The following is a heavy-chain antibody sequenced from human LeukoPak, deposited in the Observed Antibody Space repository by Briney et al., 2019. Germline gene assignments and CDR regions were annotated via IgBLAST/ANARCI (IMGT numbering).Heavy chain of an antibody. CDR2: IYNTGSA. Sequence: SETLSLTCTVSGGSISSYYWTWLRQPTGKPLEWIGYIYNTGSANYNPSFKGRVTLSVDTSKDQFSLKLSSVTAADTAVYYCAREDRDGYNSRGNWSDPWGQGTLVTVSS. J-gene: IGHJ5*02. V-gene: IGHV4-59*01. CDR1: GGSISSYY. D-gene: IGHD5-24*01. CDR3: AREDRDGYNSRGNWSDP.